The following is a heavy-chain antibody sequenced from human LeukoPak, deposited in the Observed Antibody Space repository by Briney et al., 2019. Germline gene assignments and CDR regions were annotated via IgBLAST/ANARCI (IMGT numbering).Heavy chain of an antibody. CDR1: GFTFSSYG. Sequence: GGSLRLSCAASGFTFSSYGMHWVRQAPGKGLEWVAFIRYGGNKKYYADSVKGRFTISRDNSKNTLYLQMNSLRNEDTAVYYCASLAYCSGGSCYSNFDYWGQGTLVTVSS. J-gene: IGHJ4*02. CDR3: ASLAYCSGGSCYSNFDY. D-gene: IGHD2-15*01. V-gene: IGHV3-30*02. CDR2: IRYGGNKK.